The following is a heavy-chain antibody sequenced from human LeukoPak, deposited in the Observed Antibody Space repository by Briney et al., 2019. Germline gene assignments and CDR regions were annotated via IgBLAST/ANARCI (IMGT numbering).Heavy chain of an antibody. CDR2: INTNTGNP. D-gene: IGHD3-3*01. V-gene: IGHV7-4-1*02. Sequence: GASVKVSCKASGYTFTSYAMNWVRQAPGQGLEWMGWINTNTGNPTYAQGFTGRFVFSLDTSVSTAYLQISSLKAEDTAVYYCARNNRPLYDFWSGRGPWFDPWGQGTLVTVSS. J-gene: IGHJ5*02. CDR1: GYTFTSYA. CDR3: ARNNRPLYDFWSGRGPWFDP.